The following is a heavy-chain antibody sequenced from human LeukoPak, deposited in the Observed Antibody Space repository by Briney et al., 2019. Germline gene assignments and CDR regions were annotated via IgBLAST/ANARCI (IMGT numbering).Heavy chain of an antibody. J-gene: IGHJ3*02. CDR2: ISAYNGNT. Sequence: GASVKVSCKASGYTFRNYYMHWVRQAPGQGLEWMGWISAYNGNTNYAQKLQGRVTMTTDTSTSTAYMELRSLRSDDTAVYYCATTLRRPEWGAFDIWGQGTMVTVSS. CDR3: ATTLRRPEWGAFDI. CDR1: GYTFRNYY. V-gene: IGHV1-18*04. D-gene: IGHD2-8*01.